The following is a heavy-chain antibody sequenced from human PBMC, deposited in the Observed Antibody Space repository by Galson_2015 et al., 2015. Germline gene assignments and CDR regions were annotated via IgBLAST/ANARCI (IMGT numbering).Heavy chain of an antibody. V-gene: IGHV3-9*01. J-gene: IGHJ4*02. D-gene: IGHD4-17*01. CDR1: GFTFDDYA. CDR2: ISWNSGNI. Sequence: LRLSCAASGFTFDDYAMHWVRQAPGKGLEWVSGISWNSGNIDYADSVKGRFTISRDNAKNSLYLQMNSLRAEDTALYYCAKSNYGDYVGRFDYWGQGTLVTVSS. CDR3: AKSNYGDYVGRFDY.